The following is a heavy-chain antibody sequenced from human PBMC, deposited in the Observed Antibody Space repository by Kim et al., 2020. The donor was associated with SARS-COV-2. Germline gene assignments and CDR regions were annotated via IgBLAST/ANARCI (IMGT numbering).Heavy chain of an antibody. Sequence: PSLKSLVTISVDTAKNQFSLKLSAVTAADTAVYYCARTVPAATRLNAFVIWGQGTMVTVSS. J-gene: IGHJ3*02. V-gene: IGHV4-30-2*05. CDR3: ARTVPAATRLNAFVI. D-gene: IGHD2-2*01.